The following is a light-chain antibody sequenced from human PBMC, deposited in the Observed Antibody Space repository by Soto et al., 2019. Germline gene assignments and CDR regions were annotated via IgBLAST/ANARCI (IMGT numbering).Light chain of an antibody. J-gene: IGKJ2*01. V-gene: IGKV3-15*01. Sequence: EIEMTQSPATLSVSPGERATLSCRASQSVSSNLAWYQQKPGQAPRLLIYGASTRAAGIPARFSGSGSGTEFTLTISSLQSEDFAVYYCQQYNIWPPYTFGQGTKLEIK. CDR3: QQYNIWPPYT. CDR2: GAS. CDR1: QSVSSN.